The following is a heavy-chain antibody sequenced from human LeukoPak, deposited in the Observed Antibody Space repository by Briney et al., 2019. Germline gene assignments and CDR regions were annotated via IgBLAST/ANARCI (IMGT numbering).Heavy chain of an antibody. Sequence: SETLSLTCTVSGGSISNYYWSWIRQPPGKGLEWIGYIYYSGYTNYNPSLKSRVTISLDTSKNQFSLKLRSVTAADTAVYYCARGSSSTWPFDYWGQGTLVTVSS. J-gene: IGHJ4*02. V-gene: IGHV4-59*08. D-gene: IGHD6-13*01. CDR1: GGSISNYY. CDR2: IYYSGYT. CDR3: ARGSSSTWPFDY.